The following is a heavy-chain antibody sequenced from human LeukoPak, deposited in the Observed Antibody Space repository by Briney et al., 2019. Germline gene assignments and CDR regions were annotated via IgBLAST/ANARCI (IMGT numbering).Heavy chain of an antibody. D-gene: IGHD2-15*01. J-gene: IGHJ4*02. CDR3: AREVAAKSRADFDY. V-gene: IGHV3-30-3*01. CDR1: GLTFSSYA. Sequence: GGSLRLSCAASGLTFSSYAMHWVRQAPGKGLEWVAVISYDGSNKYYADSVKGRFTISRDNSKNTLYLQMNSLRAEDTAVYYCAREVAAKSRADFDYWGQGTLVTVSS. CDR2: ISYDGSNK.